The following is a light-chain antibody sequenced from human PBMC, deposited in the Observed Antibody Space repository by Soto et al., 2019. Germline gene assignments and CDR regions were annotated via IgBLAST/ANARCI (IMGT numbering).Light chain of an antibody. CDR2: YDS. V-gene: IGLV3-21*04. CDR1: KIGSKS. J-gene: IGLJ2*01. Sequence: SYELTQPPSVSVAPGKTARITCGGNKIGSKSVHWYQQKSGQAPVLVIYYDSDRPSGIPERFSGSNSGNTATLTISRVEAGDEADYYCQVWDSSSDHVVFGGGTKLTVL. CDR3: QVWDSSSDHVV.